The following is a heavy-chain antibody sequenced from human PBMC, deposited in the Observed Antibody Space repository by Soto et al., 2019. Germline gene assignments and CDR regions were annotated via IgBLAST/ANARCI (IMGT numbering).Heavy chain of an antibody. CDR1: GFTFSSYW. J-gene: IGHJ4*02. CDR3: ATLGYDSSGFYLPVDY. Sequence: PGGSLRLSCAASGFTFSSYWMSWVRQAPGKGLEWVANIKQDGSEKYYVDSVKGRFTISRDNAKNSLYLQMNSLRAEDTAVYFCATLGYDSSGFYLPVDYWGQGTLVTVSS. CDR2: IKQDGSEK. D-gene: IGHD3-22*01. V-gene: IGHV3-7*02.